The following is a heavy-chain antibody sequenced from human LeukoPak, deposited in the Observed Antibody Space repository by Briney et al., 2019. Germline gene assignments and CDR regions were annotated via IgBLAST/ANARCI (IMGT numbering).Heavy chain of an antibody. Sequence: ASVKVSCKASGYTFTGYYMHWVRQAPGQGLEWMGWINPNSGGTNYAQKFQGRVTMTRDTSISTAYMELSRLRSDDTAVYYCARDGHDSSGLTYNWFDPWGQGTLVTVSS. CDR2: INPNSGGT. J-gene: IGHJ5*02. D-gene: IGHD3-22*01. CDR3: ARDGHDSSGLTYNWFDP. CDR1: GYTFTGYY. V-gene: IGHV1-2*02.